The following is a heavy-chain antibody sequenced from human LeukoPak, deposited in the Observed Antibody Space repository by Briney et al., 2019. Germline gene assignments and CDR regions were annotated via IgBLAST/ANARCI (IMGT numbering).Heavy chain of an antibody. Sequence: GRSLRLSCAASGFTFSNYAMHWVRQAPGKGLEWVAVISYDGSNKYYADSVKGRFTISRDNSKNTLFLQMNSLRAEDTAVYYCARADYSGQGTLVTVSS. CDR1: GFTFSNYA. CDR2: ISYDGSNK. V-gene: IGHV3-30-3*01. J-gene: IGHJ4*02. CDR3: ARADY.